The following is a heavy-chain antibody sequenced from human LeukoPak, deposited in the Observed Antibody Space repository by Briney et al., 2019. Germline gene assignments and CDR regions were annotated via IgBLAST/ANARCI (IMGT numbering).Heavy chain of an antibody. Sequence: PGGSLRLSCAASGFTFSSYDMHWVRQATGKGLEWVSAIGTAGDTYYPGSVKGRFTISRENAKNSLYLQMNSRRAGDTAVYYCARGLRGGEYYFDYWGQGTLVTVSS. CDR3: ARGLRGGEYYFDY. D-gene: IGHD3-16*01. V-gene: IGHV3-13*01. J-gene: IGHJ4*02. CDR2: IGTAGDT. CDR1: GFTFSSYD.